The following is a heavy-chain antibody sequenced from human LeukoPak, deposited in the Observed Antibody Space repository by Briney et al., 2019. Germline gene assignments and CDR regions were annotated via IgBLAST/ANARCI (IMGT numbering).Heavy chain of an antibody. Sequence: PGGSLRLSCAASGFTFSSYAMSWVRQAPGKGLEWVGRIKSKTDGGTTDYAAPVKGRFTISRDDSKNTLYLQMNSLKTEDTAVYYCTTVMGDFWSGYREWFDPWGQGTLVTVSS. D-gene: IGHD3-3*01. CDR3: TTVMGDFWSGYREWFDP. CDR2: IKSKTDGGTT. J-gene: IGHJ5*02. CDR1: GFTFSSYA. V-gene: IGHV3-15*01.